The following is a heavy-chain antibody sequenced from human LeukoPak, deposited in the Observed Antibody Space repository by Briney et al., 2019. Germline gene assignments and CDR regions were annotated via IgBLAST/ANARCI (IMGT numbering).Heavy chain of an antibody. Sequence: SETLSLTCAVYGGSFSGYYWSWIRQPPGKGLEWIGEINHSGSTNYNPSLKSRVTISVDTSKNQFFLKLSSVTAADTAVYYCASVGYYDSSGYYEDAFDIWGQGTMVTVSS. CDR3: ASVGYYDSSGYYEDAFDI. J-gene: IGHJ3*02. CDR2: INHSGST. V-gene: IGHV4-34*01. CDR1: GGSFSGYY. D-gene: IGHD3-22*01.